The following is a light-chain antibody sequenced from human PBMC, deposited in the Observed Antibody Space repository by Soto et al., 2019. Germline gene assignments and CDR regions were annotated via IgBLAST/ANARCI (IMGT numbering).Light chain of an antibody. CDR1: SSDVGSYNL. Sequence: QSVLTQPASVSGSPGQSITISRTGTSSDVGSYNLVSWYQQHPGKAPKLVIYEGSKRPSGVSNRFSGSKSGNTASLTISGLQAEDEADYYCCSYAGSSTFYVFGTGTKVTVL. J-gene: IGLJ1*01. V-gene: IGLV2-23*01. CDR3: CSYAGSSTFYV. CDR2: EGS.